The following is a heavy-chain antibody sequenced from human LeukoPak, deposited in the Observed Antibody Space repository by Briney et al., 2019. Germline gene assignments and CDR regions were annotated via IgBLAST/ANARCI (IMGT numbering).Heavy chain of an antibody. CDR2: IYHSGST. D-gene: IGHD6-13*01. J-gene: IGHJ6*03. CDR1: SYSISSGYY. Sequence: PSETLSLTCTVSSYSISSGYYWGWIRQPPGKGLEWLGDIYHSGSTYYNPSLKSRVTILVDTSKNQFSLKLSSVTAADTAVYYCARTTEAHSWRTRYYDYYMDVWGKGTTVTVSS. CDR3: ARTTEAHSWRTRYYDYYMDV. V-gene: IGHV4-38-2*02.